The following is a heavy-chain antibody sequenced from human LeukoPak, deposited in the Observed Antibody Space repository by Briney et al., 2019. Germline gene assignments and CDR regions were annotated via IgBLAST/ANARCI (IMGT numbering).Heavy chain of an antibody. Sequence: GGSLRLSCAASGFTFSSYSMNWVRQAPGKGLEWISYISGSSTTIYYADSVKGRFTISRENAKNSLYLQMNSLRAGDTAVYYCARVLGSGTYGLDVWGQGTTVTVSS. CDR2: ISGSSTTI. CDR3: ARVLGSGTYGLDV. V-gene: IGHV3-48*01. D-gene: IGHD3-10*01. CDR1: GFTFSSYS. J-gene: IGHJ6*02.